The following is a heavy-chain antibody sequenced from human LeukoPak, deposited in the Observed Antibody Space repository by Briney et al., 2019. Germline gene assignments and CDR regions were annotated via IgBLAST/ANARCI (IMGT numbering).Heavy chain of an antibody. D-gene: IGHD3-9*01. Sequence: AGGSLRLSCAVSGFTFSNFWMSWVRQAPGRGLEWVAKMSPERSEKYHAESVKGRFTISRDNAKNLLFVQMNGLRAEHTAVYYFAGGDDFDGGGWGKGALVTAS. CDR2: MSPERSEK. CDR1: GFTFSNFW. V-gene: IGHV3-7*04. CDR3: AGGDDFDGGG. J-gene: IGHJ4*02.